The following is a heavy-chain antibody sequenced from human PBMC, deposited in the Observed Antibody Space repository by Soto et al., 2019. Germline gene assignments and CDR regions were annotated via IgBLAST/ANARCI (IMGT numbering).Heavy chain of an antibody. Sequence: QVKLVQSGAEVKKPGASVKVSCKASGYTFTSYFITWVRQAPGQGLEWMGWISGYNGNTNYAQMLQGRVTMTTDTSTATAYMEMRSLGSDDTAVYYCARQNYYSGMDVWGQGTTVTVSS. CDR2: ISGYNGNT. J-gene: IGHJ6*02. CDR3: ARQNYYSGMDV. V-gene: IGHV1-18*01. CDR1: GYTFTSYF.